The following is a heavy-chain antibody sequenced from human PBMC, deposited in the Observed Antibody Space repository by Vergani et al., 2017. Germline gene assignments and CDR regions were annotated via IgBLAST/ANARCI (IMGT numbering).Heavy chain of an antibody. CDR3: ATGRQQWLVTYYYYYGMDV. CDR1: GGTFSSYT. D-gene: IGHD6-19*01. Sequence: QVQLVQSGAEVKKPGSSVKVSCKASGGTFSSYTISWVRQAPGQGLEWMGRIIPILGIANYAQKFQGRVTITADKSTSTAYMELSSLRSEDTAVYYCATGRQQWLVTYYYYYGMDVWGQGTTVTVSS. V-gene: IGHV1-69*02. J-gene: IGHJ6*02. CDR2: IIPILGIA.